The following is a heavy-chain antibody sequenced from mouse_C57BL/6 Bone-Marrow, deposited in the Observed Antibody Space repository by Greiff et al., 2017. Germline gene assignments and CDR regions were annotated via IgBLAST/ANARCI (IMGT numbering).Heavy chain of an antibody. CDR3: TLYGNCGWFFDY. CDR1: GFNIKDYY. V-gene: IGHV14-4*01. D-gene: IGHD2-1*01. Sequence: VQLQQSGAELVRPGASVKLSCTASGFNIKDYYMPWVKQRPEQGLEWIGWIDPENGDTEYASKFQGKATITADTSSNTAYLQLSSLTSEDTAVDDCTLYGNCGWFFDYWGQGTTLTVSS. CDR2: IDPENGDT. J-gene: IGHJ2*01.